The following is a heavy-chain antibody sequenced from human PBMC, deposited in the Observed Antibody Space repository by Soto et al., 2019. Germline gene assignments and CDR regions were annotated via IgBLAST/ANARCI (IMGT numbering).Heavy chain of an antibody. Sequence: QVQLVQSGAEVKKPGSSVKVSCKASGGTFSSHAISWVRQAPGPGLEWLGGIIPICGTANYAQKFQGTVTITAGDSTSTAFLEVSSRRSEATAVYYCARDLSSSEGHYYGMDVWGQGTTVTVSS. J-gene: IGHJ6*02. D-gene: IGHD3-16*02. CDR2: IIPICGTA. CDR1: GGTFSSHA. V-gene: IGHV1-69*01. CDR3: ARDLSSSEGHYYGMDV.